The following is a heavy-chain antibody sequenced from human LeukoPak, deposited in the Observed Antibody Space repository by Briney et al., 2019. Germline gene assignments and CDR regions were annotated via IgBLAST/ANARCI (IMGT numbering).Heavy chain of an antibody. J-gene: IGHJ5*02. Sequence: GGSLRLSCAASGFTFDDFGMSWVRQAPGKGLEWVSCINWNGGRTGYADSVKGRFIISRDNAKNSLYLQMNSLRAEDTALYYCARESTVTTFWFDPWGQGTLVTVSS. D-gene: IGHD4-17*01. V-gene: IGHV3-20*04. CDR1: GFTFDDFG. CDR2: INWNGGRT. CDR3: ARESTVTTFWFDP.